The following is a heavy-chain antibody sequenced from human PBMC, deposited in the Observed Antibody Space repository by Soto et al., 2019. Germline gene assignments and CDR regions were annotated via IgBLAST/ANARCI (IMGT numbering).Heavy chain of an antibody. V-gene: IGHV4-59*01. CDR3: ARTTVTTADFDY. J-gene: IGHJ4*02. CDR2: IHYIVST. D-gene: IGHD4-17*01. CDR1: GGSISSYY. Sequence: QVQLQESGPGLVKPSETLSLTCTVSGGSISSYYWSWIRQPPGKGLEWIVYIHYIVSTNYNPPRKSRVTISVDTSKNQFSLKVSSVTSADTAVYYCARTTVTTADFDYWGQGTLVTVSS.